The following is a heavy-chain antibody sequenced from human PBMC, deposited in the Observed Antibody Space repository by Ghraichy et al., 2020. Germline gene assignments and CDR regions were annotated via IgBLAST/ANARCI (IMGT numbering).Heavy chain of an antibody. J-gene: IGHJ4*02. CDR2: INHSGST. D-gene: IGHD2-8*01. CDR1: GGSFSGYY. V-gene: IGHV4-34*01. Sequence: TLSLTCAVYGGSFSGYYWSWIRQPPGKGLEWIGEINHSGSTNYNPSLKSRVTISVDTSKNQFSLKLSSVTAADTAVYYCARGPLMVYARTSYFDYWGQGTLVTVSS. CDR3: ARGPLMVYARTSYFDY.